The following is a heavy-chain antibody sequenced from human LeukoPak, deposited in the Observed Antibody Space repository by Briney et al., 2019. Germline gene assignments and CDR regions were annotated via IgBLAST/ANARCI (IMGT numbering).Heavy chain of an antibody. D-gene: IGHD1-26*01. CDR3: ARGGSYYDGGFDY. CDR2: ISSSGSTI. Sequence: GGSLRLSXAASGFTFSSYEMNWVRQAPGKGLEWVSYISSSGSTIYYADSVKGRFTISRDNAKNSLYLQMNSLRAEDTAVYYCARGGSYYDGGFDYWGQGTLVTVSS. J-gene: IGHJ4*02. CDR1: GFTFSSYE. V-gene: IGHV3-48*03.